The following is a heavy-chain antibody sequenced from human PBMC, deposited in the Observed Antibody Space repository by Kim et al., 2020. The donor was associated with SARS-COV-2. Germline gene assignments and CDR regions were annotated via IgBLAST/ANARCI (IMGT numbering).Heavy chain of an antibody. CDR1: GGSFSGYY. CDR3: ARGPYSSSWYPIGSWFDP. J-gene: IGHJ5*02. D-gene: IGHD6-13*01. V-gene: IGHV4-34*01. CDR2: INHSGST. Sequence: SETLSLTCAVYGGSFSGYYWSWIRQPPGKGLEWIGEINHSGSTNYNPSLKSRVTISVDTSKNQFSLKLSSVTAADTAVYYCARGPYSSSWYPIGSWFDP.